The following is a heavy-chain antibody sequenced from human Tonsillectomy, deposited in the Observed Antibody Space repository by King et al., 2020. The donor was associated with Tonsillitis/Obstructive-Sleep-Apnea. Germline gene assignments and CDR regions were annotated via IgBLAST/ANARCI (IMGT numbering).Heavy chain of an antibody. CDR2: IYYSGST. J-gene: IGHJ6*03. V-gene: IGHV4-59*01. CDR1: GGSIRTYY. D-gene: IGHD4-17*01. CDR3: ARGSTGSYYYMDV. Sequence: QLQESGPGLVKPSETLSLTCTVSGGSIRTYYWSWIRQPPGRGLEWIGYIYYSGSTNYNPSLKLRVAISVDTSKNQFSLKLSSVTAADAAVYYCARGSTGSYYYMDVWGKGTTVTVSS.